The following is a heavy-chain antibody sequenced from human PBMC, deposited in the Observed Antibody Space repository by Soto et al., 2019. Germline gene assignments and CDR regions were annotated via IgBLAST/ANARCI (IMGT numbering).Heavy chain of an antibody. J-gene: IGHJ4*02. Sequence: SVKVSCKASGYTFTSYYMHWVRQAPGQGLEWMGIINPSGGSTSYAQKFQGRVTMTRDTSTSTVYMELSSLRSEDTAVYYCASDFGDAKYFDYWGQGTLVTVSS. CDR3: ASDFGDAKYFDY. CDR2: INPSGGST. V-gene: IGHV1-46*01. CDR1: GYTFTSYY. D-gene: IGHD3-10*01.